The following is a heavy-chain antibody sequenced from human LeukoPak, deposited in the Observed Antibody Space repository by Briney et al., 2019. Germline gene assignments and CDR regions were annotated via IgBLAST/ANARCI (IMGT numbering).Heavy chain of an antibody. V-gene: IGHV4-34*01. D-gene: IGHD1-1*01. J-gene: IGHJ4*02. CDR2: INHSGST. Sequence: SETLSLTCAVYGGSFSGYYWSWIRQPPGKGLEWIGEINHSGSTNYNPSLKSRVTISVDTSKNQFSLKLSSVTAADTAVYYRARVQLDHFDYWGQGTLVPVSS. CDR3: ARVQLDHFDY. CDR1: GGSFSGYY.